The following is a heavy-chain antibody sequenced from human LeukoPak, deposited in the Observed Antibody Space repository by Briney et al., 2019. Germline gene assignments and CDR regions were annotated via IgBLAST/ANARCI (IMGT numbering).Heavy chain of an antibody. V-gene: IGHV3-48*03. Sequence: GGSLRLSCAASGFTFSSYEMNWVRQAPGKGLEWVSYISSSGSTIYYADSVKGRFTISRDNAKNSLYLQMNSLRAEDTAVYYCARVGSSWVTVFDYWGQGTLVTVSS. D-gene: IGHD6-13*01. CDR2: ISSSGSTI. J-gene: IGHJ4*02. CDR3: ARVGSSWVTVFDY. CDR1: GFTFSSYE.